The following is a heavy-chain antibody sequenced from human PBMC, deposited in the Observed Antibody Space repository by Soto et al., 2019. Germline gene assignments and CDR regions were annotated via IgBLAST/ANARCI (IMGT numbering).Heavy chain of an antibody. D-gene: IGHD1-1*01. V-gene: IGHV4-4*07. CDR2: IYATGTT. J-gene: IGHJ5*02. CDR3: VRDGTKTLRDWFDP. Sequence: TLTLTCTVSGASISGFYWIWIRNSAGNGLEWIGRIYATGTTDYNPSLKSRVMMSVDTSKKQFSLKLRSVTAADTAVYYCVRDGTKTLRDWFDPWGQGISVTVSS. CDR1: GASISGFY.